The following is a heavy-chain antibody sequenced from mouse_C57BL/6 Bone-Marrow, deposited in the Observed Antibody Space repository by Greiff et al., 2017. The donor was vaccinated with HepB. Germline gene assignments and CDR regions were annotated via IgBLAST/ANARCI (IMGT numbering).Heavy chain of an antibody. CDR3: ARRGPLPYAIDY. CDR2: ISSGGSYT. J-gene: IGHJ4*01. V-gene: IGHV5-6*02. Sequence: DVKLVESGGDLVKPGGSLKLSCAASGFTFSSYGMSWVRQTPDKRLEWVATISSGGSYTYYPDSLKGRVTISRDNAKNTLYLQMSSLKSEDTAMYYCARRGPLPYAIDYWGQGTSVTVSS. CDR1: GFTFSSYG.